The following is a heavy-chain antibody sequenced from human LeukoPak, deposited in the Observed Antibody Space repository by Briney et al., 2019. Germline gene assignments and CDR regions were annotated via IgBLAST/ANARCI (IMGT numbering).Heavy chain of an antibody. J-gene: IGHJ4*02. CDR2: IYPGDSDT. Sequence: GESLKISCKGSGYSFTSYWIGWVRQMPGKGLEWMGIIYPGDSDTRYSPSFQGQVTISADKSISTAYLQWSSLKASDTAMYYCARLGLYDTSGFYHPLDYWGQGTQVTVSS. V-gene: IGHV5-51*01. CDR1: GYSFTSYW. D-gene: IGHD3-22*01. CDR3: ARLGLYDTSGFYHPLDY.